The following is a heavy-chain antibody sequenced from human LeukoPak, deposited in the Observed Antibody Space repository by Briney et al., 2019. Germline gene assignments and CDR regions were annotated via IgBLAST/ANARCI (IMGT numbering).Heavy chain of an antibody. CDR2: IYYSGST. CDR3: ARRVVESVLLWFGELIYGMDV. D-gene: IGHD3-10*01. V-gene: IGHV4-39*07. CDR1: GGSISSSSYY. J-gene: IGHJ6*02. Sequence: SETLSLTCTVSGGSISSSSYYWGWIRQAPGKGLEWIGSIYYSGSTYYNPSLKSRVTISVDTSKNQFSLKLSSVTAADTAVYYCARRVVESVLLWFGELIYGMDVWGQGTTVTVSS.